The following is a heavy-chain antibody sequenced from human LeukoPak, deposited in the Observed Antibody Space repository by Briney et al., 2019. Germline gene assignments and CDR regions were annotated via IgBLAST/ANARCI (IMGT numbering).Heavy chain of an antibody. CDR2: ITSNGHSA. CDR3: ARGRLASTTSTTYDY. Sequence: GGSLRLSCAASGVTFSLYAMHWVRQAPGKELEYVSAITSNGHSAYYANSVEGRFTISRDNSKNTLYLQMGSLRAEDMAVYYCARGRLASTTSTTYDYWGQGTLVTVSS. V-gene: IGHV3-64*01. CDR1: GVTFSLYA. D-gene: IGHD2/OR15-2a*01. J-gene: IGHJ4*02.